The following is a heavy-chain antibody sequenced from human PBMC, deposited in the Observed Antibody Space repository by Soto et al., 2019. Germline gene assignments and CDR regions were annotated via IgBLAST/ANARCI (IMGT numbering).Heavy chain of an antibody. CDR3: ARGAPVFSDH. J-gene: IGHJ1*01. Sequence: SETLSLTCAVSGGSISSGGYSWSWIRQPPGKGLEWIGYIYHSGSTYYNPSLKSRVTISVDRSKNQFSLKLSSVTAADMAVYYCARGAPVFSDHWGQGTLVSVS. D-gene: IGHD3-3*02. CDR2: IYHSGST. V-gene: IGHV4-30-2*01. CDR1: GGSISSGGYS.